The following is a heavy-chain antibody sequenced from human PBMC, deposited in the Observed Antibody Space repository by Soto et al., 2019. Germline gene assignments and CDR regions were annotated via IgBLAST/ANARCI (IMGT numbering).Heavy chain of an antibody. V-gene: IGHV4-59*01. CDR3: ASSSSSNYYYYYGMDV. Sequence: QVQLQESGPGLVKPSETLSLTCTVSGGSISSYYWSWIRQPPGKGLEWIGYIYSSGRTNYNPSLKSRVTIAVDTSKNPFSLKLSSVTAADTAVYYCASSSSSNYYYYYGMDVWGQGTTVTVSS. D-gene: IGHD6-6*01. J-gene: IGHJ6*02. CDR2: IYSSGRT. CDR1: GGSISSYY.